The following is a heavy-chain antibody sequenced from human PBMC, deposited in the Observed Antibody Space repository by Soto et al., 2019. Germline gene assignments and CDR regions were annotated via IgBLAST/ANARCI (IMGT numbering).Heavy chain of an antibody. D-gene: IGHD3-3*01. CDR1: GYTFTGYY. CDR3: AREIPKGYDFWSGPMIGMDI. J-gene: IGHJ6*02. V-gene: IGHV1-2*04. CDR2: INPNSGGT. Sequence: GASVKVSCKASGYTFTGYYMHWVRQAPGQGLEWMGWINPNSGGTNYAQKFQGWVTMTRDTSISTAYMELSRLRSDDTAVYYCAREIPKGYDFWSGPMIGMDIWGQGTTVNVSS.